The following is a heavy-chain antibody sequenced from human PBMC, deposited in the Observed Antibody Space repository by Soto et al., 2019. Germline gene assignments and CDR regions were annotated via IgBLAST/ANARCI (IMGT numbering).Heavy chain of an antibody. D-gene: IGHD2-15*01. CDR3: AAVGGGSRY. CDR2: INPGNGDT. J-gene: IGHJ4*02. Sequence: QVQLVQSGAEEKKSGASVKVSCKASGYTFISYAMHWVRQAPGQSLEWMGWINPGNGDTKYSQTLQGRVTLTRDTSANTAYMELTSLNSADTAVYYCAAVGGGSRYWGQGTLVTVSS. CDR1: GYTFISYA. V-gene: IGHV1-3*05.